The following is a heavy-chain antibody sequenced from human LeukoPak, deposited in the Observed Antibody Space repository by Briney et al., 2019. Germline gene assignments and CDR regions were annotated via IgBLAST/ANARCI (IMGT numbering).Heavy chain of an antibody. V-gene: IGHV1-69*05. J-gene: IGHJ5*02. CDR2: IIPIFGTA. CDR1: GGTFSSYA. D-gene: IGHD3-10*01. Sequence: SVKVSCKASGGTFSSYAISWVRQAPGQGLEWMGRIIPIFGTANYAQKFQGRVTITTDESTSTAYMELSSLRSEDTAVYYCARGGMGRASGSYYQPWGQGTLVTVSS. CDR3: ARGGMGRASGSYYQP.